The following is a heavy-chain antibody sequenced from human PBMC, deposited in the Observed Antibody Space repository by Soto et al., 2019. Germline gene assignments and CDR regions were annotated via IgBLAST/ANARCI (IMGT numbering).Heavy chain of an antibody. CDR1: GFTCSRYW. V-gene: IGHV3-7*01. Sequence: EVQMVESGGGLVQPGGSLRLSCAASGFTCSRYWMYWVRQAPGKGLEWVANIKEDGSEINYVDSVKGRFTISRDNAKNSLYLQMNSLRVEDTAVYYCASSLPRGQGTLVTVSS. CDR3: ASSLP. CDR2: IKEDGSEI. J-gene: IGHJ5*02.